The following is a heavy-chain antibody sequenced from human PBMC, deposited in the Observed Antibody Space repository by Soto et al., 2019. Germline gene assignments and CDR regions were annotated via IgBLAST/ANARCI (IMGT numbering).Heavy chain of an antibody. Sequence: QVQLMQSGPELTNPGASVRVSCETSGYPFTTYGLSWVRQAPGQGLEWMGWIVADSGATIQEQKFQGRVTMYRDRSPKTGPMELRSLTSAASALYSCARVAGYGSASRRFDFWGQGTLVPVSS. CDR2: IVADSGAT. J-gene: IGHJ4*02. CDR1: GYPFTTYG. CDR3: ARVAGYGSASRRFDF. D-gene: IGHD2-15*01. V-gene: IGHV1-18*01.